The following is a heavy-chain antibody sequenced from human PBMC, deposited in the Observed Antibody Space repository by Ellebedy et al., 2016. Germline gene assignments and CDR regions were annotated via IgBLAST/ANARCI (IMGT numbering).Heavy chain of an antibody. V-gene: IGHV3-23*01. J-gene: IGHJ3*02. CDR2: ISGSGGST. D-gene: IGHD2-2*01. CDR3: ASADIVVVPAAQGAFDI. Sequence: GGSLRLSXAASGFTFSSYAMSWVRQAPGKGLEWVSAISGSGGSTYYADSVKGRFTISRDNSKNTLYLQMNSLRAEDTAVYYCASADIVVVPAAQGAFDIWGQGTMVTVSS. CDR1: GFTFSSYA.